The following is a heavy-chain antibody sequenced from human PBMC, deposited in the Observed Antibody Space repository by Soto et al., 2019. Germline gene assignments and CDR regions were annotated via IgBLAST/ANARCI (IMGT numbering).Heavy chain of an antibody. CDR2: ISFSGDST. Sequence: EVPLLESGGGLVQPGGSLRLSCAASGFTFSRYAMSWVRQAPGKGLEWVSGISFSGDSTYYADSVKGRFTISRDNSKNTLFLQMNSLRVEDTAVYYCAKDFALNTWYWGQGTLVTVSS. CDR3: AKDFALNTWY. CDR1: GFTFSRYA. D-gene: IGHD3-3*02. V-gene: IGHV3-23*01. J-gene: IGHJ4*02.